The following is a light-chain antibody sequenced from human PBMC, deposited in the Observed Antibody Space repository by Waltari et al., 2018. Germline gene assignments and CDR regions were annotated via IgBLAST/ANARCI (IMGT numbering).Light chain of an antibody. V-gene: IGKV3-11*01. CDR2: DVS. J-gene: IGKJ1*01. CDR1: QALRWY. CDR3: QQRSNWPGT. Sequence: EIALTQSPATLSLSPGATATLSCRASQALRWYLAWYHQKPRQAPKLLIYDVSSRATGIPARFSGSGSGTDFTLTISSLEPEDFAVYYCQQRSNWPGTFGQGTRVEIK.